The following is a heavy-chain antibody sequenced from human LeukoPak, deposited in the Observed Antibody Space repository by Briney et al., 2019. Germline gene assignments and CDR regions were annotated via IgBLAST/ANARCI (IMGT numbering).Heavy chain of an antibody. CDR2: FFYRGDT. Sequence: SGTLSLTCGVCVGSISSNNYFGGWIRQPPVKGLEWIWMFFYRGDTFFNPSLESRVTMSVDTSKNEFSLTLYSVTATDTAVFYCARLYLHPSSREGRYFDVWGPGTLVSVAS. D-gene: IGHD1-26*01. CDR3: ARLYLHPSSREGRYFDV. V-gene: IGHV4-39*01. J-gene: IGHJ2*01. CDR1: VGSISSNNYF.